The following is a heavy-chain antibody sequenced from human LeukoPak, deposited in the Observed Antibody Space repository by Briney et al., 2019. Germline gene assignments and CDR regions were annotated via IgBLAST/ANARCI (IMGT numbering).Heavy chain of an antibody. J-gene: IGHJ6*02. CDR3: ARDSLEYGDQNPNYYYYGMDV. CDR2: IIPIFGIA. D-gene: IGHD4-17*01. V-gene: IGHV1-69*04. CDR1: GGTYSSYA. Sequence: SVKVSCKASGGTYSSYAISWVRQAPGQGLEWMGRIIPIFGIANYAQKFQGRVTITADKSTSTAYMELSSLRSEDTAVYYCARDSLEYGDQNPNYYYYGMDVWGQGTTVTVSS.